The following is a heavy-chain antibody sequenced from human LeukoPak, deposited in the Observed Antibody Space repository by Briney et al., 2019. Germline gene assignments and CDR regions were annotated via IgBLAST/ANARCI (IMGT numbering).Heavy chain of an antibody. J-gene: IGHJ3*02. CDR1: GFTFSSFW. V-gene: IGHV3-7*01. Sequence: PGGSLRLSCATSGFTFSSFWLTWVRQAPGKGLEWVASIKQDGSEKQYGDFVEGRFTISRDNAKNSMSLRMNSLRAEDTALYYCARDAGRREDIWGQGTMVTVSS. CDR2: IKQDGSEK. CDR3: ARDAGRREDI. D-gene: IGHD1-1*01.